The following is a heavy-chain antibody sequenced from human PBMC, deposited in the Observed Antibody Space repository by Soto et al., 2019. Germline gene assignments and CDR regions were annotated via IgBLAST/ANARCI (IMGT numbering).Heavy chain of an antibody. CDR1: GGTFSSYT. D-gene: IGHD4-17*01. J-gene: IGHJ6*03. Sequence: ASVKVSCKASGGTFSSYTISCVRQAPGQGLEWMGRIIPILGIANYAQKFQGRVTITADKSTSTAYMELSSLRSEDTAVYYCARTYTPTETYYYYYMDVWGKGTTVTVSS. V-gene: IGHV1-69*02. CDR3: ARTYTPTETYYYYYMDV. CDR2: IIPILGIA.